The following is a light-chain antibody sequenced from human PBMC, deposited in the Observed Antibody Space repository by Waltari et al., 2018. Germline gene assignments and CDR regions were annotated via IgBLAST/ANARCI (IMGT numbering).Light chain of an antibody. CDR3: QQYKNWPMYT. Sequence: EIVVTQSPATLSVSPGARATVSRRVSESVYSNLAWYQQKPGQAPRLLIYGASIRAVGIPVRFSGSGSGTEFTLSINNMQSEDFAVYYCQQYKNWPMYTFGQGTKLEIK. CDR1: ESVYSN. CDR2: GAS. J-gene: IGKJ2*01. V-gene: IGKV3-15*01.